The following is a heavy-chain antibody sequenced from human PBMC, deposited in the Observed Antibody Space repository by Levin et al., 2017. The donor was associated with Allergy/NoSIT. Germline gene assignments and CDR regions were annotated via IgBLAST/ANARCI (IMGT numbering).Heavy chain of an antibody. CDR1: GFTFSSYA. D-gene: IGHD6-6*01. Sequence: GGSLRLSCAASGFTFSSYAMHWVRQAPGKGLEWVAVISYDGSNKYYADSVKGRFTISRDNSKNTLYLQMNSLRAEDTAVYYCARDGPPRIATRIFQHWGQGTLVTVSS. V-gene: IGHV3-30-3*01. CDR3: ARDGPPRIATRIFQH. J-gene: IGHJ1*01. CDR2: ISYDGSNK.